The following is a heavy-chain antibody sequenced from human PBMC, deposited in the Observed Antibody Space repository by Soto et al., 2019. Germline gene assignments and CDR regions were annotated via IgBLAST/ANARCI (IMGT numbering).Heavy chain of an antibody. J-gene: IGHJ6*02. D-gene: IGHD3-3*01. V-gene: IGHV1-18*01. CDR1: GYTFTSYG. CDR2: ISAYNGNT. Sequence: GASVKVSCKASGYTFTSYGISWVRQAPGQGLEWMGWISAYNGNTNYAQKLQGRVTVTTDTSTSTAYMELRSLRSDDTAVYYCARVVLEWYYYYYGMGVWGQGTTVTVSS. CDR3: ARVVLEWYYYYYGMGV.